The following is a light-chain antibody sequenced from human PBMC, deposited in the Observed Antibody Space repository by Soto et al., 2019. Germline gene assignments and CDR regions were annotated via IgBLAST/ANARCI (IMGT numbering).Light chain of an antibody. CDR2: DAS. V-gene: IGKV1D-12*01. CDR3: QQANSFPLT. CDR1: QGINRW. Sequence: DIQMTQSPSSVYASVGDRVTITCRASQGINRWLAWYQQKLGKAPKLLIFDASSLQSGVPSRFSGSGSGTDFTLTISSLQPEDFATYYCQQANSFPLTFGGGTKVDIK. J-gene: IGKJ4*01.